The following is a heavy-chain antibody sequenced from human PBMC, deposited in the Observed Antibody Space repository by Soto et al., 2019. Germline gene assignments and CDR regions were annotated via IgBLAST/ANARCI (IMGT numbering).Heavy chain of an antibody. CDR2: ISGSGVST. J-gene: IGHJ4*02. CDR1: GFTFSSYS. Sequence: PGGSLRLSCAASGFTFSSYSISWVRQAPGKGLEWVSAISGSGVSTYYADSVKGRFTISRDNSKNTLYLQMNSLRAEDTAVDYWAEGEEFDFWSGPNFATRSCPFDYWGQGTLVTVSS. CDR3: AEGEEFDFWSGPNFATRSCPFDY. D-gene: IGHD3-3*01. V-gene: IGHV3-23*01.